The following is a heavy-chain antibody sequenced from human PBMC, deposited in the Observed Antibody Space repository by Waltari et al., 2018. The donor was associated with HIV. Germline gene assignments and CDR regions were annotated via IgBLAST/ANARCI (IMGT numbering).Heavy chain of an antibody. CDR2: ISSSSTSI. Sequence: EVQLVESGGGLVKPGGSLRLSCAASGFTFITYSMHWVRQAPRKVLEGVSSISSSSTSISYAAPVKGRFPSARDNAKNSLYLQRNSLRAEDTAVYFCARGTYYYDSSGYYDNLPFDYWGQGTLVTVSS. D-gene: IGHD3-22*01. V-gene: IGHV3-21*01. J-gene: IGHJ4*02. CDR3: ARGTYYYDSSGYYDNLPFDY. CDR1: GFTFITYS.